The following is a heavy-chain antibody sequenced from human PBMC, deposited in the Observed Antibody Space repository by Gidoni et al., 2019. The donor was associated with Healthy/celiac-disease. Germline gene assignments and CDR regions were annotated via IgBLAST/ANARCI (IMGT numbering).Heavy chain of an antibody. CDR1: GSTFSSYW. V-gene: IGHV3-7*01. CDR2: IKQDGSEK. J-gene: IGHJ4*02. CDR3: ARRGVVGATSDY. D-gene: IGHD1-26*01. Sequence: EVQLVESGGGLVQPGGSLRRSCAASGSTFSSYWMSWVRQAPGKGLEWVANIKQDGSEKYYVDSVKGRFTISRDNAKNSLYLQMNSLRAEDTAVYYCARRGVVGATSDYWGQGTLVTVSS.